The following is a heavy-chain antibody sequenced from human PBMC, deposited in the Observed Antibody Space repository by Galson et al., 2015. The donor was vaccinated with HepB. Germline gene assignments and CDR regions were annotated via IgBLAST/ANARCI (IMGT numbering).Heavy chain of an antibody. CDR1: GFPFNNAW. D-gene: IGHD2-8*02. V-gene: IGHV3-15*01. Sequence: SLRLSCAASGFPFNNAWMTWVRQAPGMGLEWVGRIKSKTDGETTDYAAPVQGRFTISRDDSKNRLYLQMNSLKTEDTAVYYCTTDVYYSTYWSWLDPWGQGTPVTVSS. J-gene: IGHJ5*02. CDR2: IKSKTDGETT. CDR3: TTDVYYSTYWSWLDP.